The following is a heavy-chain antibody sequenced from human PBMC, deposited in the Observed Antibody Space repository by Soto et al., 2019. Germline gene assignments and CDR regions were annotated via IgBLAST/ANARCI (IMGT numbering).Heavy chain of an antibody. CDR1: GGSISSYY. D-gene: IGHD2-2*01. V-gene: IGHV4-59*01. CDR3: ARSSAVVGQNGMDV. Sequence: SETLSLTCTVSGGSISSYYWSWIRQPPGKGLEWIGYIYYSGSTNYNPSLKSRVTISVDTSKNQFSLKLSSVTAADTAVSYCARSSAVVGQNGMDVWGQGTTVTVSS. J-gene: IGHJ6*02. CDR2: IYYSGST.